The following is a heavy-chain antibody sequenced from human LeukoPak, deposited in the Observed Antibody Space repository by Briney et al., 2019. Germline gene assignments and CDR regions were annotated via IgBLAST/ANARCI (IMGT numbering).Heavy chain of an antibody. Sequence: GGSLRLSCAASGFTFSSYVMNWVRQAPGKGLEWVSGFSDSGGGTYYADSVKGRFTISRDNSKNALYLQMNSLRAEDTAVYYCARRDPSKGWGAPGVDYWGQGTLVTVSS. V-gene: IGHV3-23*01. CDR2: FSDSGGGT. J-gene: IGHJ4*02. D-gene: IGHD3-16*01. CDR1: GFTFSSYV. CDR3: ARRDPSKGWGAPGVDY.